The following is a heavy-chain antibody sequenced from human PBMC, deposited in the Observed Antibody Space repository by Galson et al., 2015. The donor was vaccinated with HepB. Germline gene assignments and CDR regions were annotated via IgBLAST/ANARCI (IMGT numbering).Heavy chain of an antibody. CDR3: TTGWTGYCSGGSCYSGADY. J-gene: IGHJ4*02. D-gene: IGHD2-15*01. CDR2: IKSKADGGTT. Sequence: SLRLSCAASGFTFSNAWMNWVRQAPGKGLEWVGRIKSKADGGTTDYAAPVKGRFTISRDDSKNTLYLQMNSLKTEDTAVYYCTTGWTGYCSGGSCYSGADYWGQGTLVTVSS. CDR1: GFTFSNAW. V-gene: IGHV3-15*07.